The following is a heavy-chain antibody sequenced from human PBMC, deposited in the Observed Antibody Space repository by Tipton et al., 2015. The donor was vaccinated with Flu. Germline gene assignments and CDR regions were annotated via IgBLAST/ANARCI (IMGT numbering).Heavy chain of an antibody. CDR1: GFTFDDYA. Sequence: SLRLSCAASGFTFDDYAMHWVRQAPGKGLEWVSLISGDDGRTYYADSVKGRFTISRDDSKSSLFLQMNSLRTEDTALYYCGKDQYGGVGATTTIGYWGQGTRVTVSS. D-gene: IGHD1-26*01. CDR3: GKDQYGGVGATTTIGY. V-gene: IGHV3-43*02. J-gene: IGHJ4*02. CDR2: ISGDDGRT.